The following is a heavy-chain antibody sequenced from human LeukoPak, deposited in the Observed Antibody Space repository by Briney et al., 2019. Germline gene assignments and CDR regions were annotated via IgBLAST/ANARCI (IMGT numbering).Heavy chain of an antibody. CDR1: GFTFSSFE. CDR3: ARASSRPGSSYYYYYYYMDV. V-gene: IGHV3-48*01. D-gene: IGHD1-1*01. CDR2: ISTSGGTK. J-gene: IGHJ6*03. Sequence: PGGSLRLSCAASGFTFSSFEMNWVRQAPGRGLEWLSHISTSGGTKYYADSVKGRFTISRDNSKNTLYLQMNSLRVEDTAVYYCARASSRPGSSYYYYYYYMDVWGKGTTVTISS.